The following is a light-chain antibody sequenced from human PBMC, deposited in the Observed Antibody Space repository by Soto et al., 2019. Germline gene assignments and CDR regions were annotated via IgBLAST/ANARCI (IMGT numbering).Light chain of an antibody. Sequence: EIVLTQSPATLSLSPGERATLSCRASQSVSTYLGWYQQKPGQPPRLLIYDSTNRAAGIPARFSGSRSGTDFTLTISSVEPEDFAMYYCHQRNQFGQGTRLEIK. V-gene: IGKV3-11*01. J-gene: IGKJ5*01. CDR1: QSVSTY. CDR2: DST. CDR3: HQRNQ.